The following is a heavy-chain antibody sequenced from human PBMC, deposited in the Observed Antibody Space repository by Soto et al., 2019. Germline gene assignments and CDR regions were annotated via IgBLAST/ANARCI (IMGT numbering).Heavy chain of an antibody. D-gene: IGHD7-27*01. CDR1: SGSISSSNW. CDR2: IYHSGST. CDR3: ARGTGDLGGAFDI. V-gene: IGHV4-4*02. J-gene: IGHJ3*02. Sequence: SETLSLTCAVSSGSISSSNWWSWVRQPPGKGLEWIGEIYHSGSTNYNPSLKSRVTISVDKSKNQFSLKLSSVTAADTAVYYCARGTGDLGGAFDIWGQGTMVTVSS.